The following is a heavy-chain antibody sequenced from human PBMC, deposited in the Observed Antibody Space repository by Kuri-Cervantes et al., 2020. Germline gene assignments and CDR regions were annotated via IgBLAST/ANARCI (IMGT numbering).Heavy chain of an antibody. D-gene: IGHD1-1*01. CDR1: GCSLTTDGVG. CDR3: AHMPWYNWNRRFFDS. V-gene: IGHV2-5*02. CDR2: IYLDDDN. Sequence: DPTLVTRTQTVTLTCTFSGCSLTTDGVGVGWFRQPPEKTLERLALIYLDDDNHYSPSLKNSVSITRDTSKNQVVLTMTNMEPIDTATYSCAHMPWYNWNRRFFDSWGQGTLVTVSS. J-gene: IGHJ5*01.